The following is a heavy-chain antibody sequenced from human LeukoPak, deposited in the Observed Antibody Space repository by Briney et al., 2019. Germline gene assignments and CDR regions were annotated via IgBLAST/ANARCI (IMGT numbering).Heavy chain of an antibody. CDR2: IYPGDSDT. Sequence: GESLKISCKGSGYSFTSYWIGWVRQMPGKGLEWMGIIYPGDSDTRYSPSFQGQVTISADKSISTAYLQWSSLKASDTAIYFCARLSDSTNYNYYMDVWGKGTTVTVAS. D-gene: IGHD4-11*01. CDR3: ARLSDSTNYNYYMDV. V-gene: IGHV5-51*01. CDR1: GYSFTSYW. J-gene: IGHJ6*03.